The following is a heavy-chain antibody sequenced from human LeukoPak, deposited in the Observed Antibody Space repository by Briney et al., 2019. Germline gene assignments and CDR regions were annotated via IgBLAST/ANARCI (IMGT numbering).Heavy chain of an antibody. CDR1: GGSIITTNW. D-gene: IGHD1-26*01. CDR2: VNASRAT. CDR3: TRESGAFSPFGF. V-gene: IGHV4-4*02. Sequence: SGTLSLTCAVSGGSIITTNWWSWVRQPPGKGLEWIGEVNASRATNYNPSLESRVSMSIDKSKNHLSLELSSVTAADTAMYYCTRESGAFSPFGFWGQGTLVTVSS. J-gene: IGHJ4*02.